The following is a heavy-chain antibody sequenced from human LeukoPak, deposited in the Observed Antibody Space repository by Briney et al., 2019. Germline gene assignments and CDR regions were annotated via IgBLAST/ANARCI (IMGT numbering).Heavy chain of an antibody. CDR2: IYNSGGT. J-gene: IGHJ6*03. V-gene: IGHV4-4*07. Sequence: HSETLSLTCAVPGGSISVYYWSWIREPAGGGLWWVGRIYNSGGTNNNPCLMCRVTMSVDTSKNQFSLKLSSVTAADTAVYYCARDRSGYDSTVTIYYYYYYMDVWGKGTTVTVSS. CDR3: ARDRSGYDSTVTIYYYYYYMDV. CDR1: GGSISVYY. D-gene: IGHD5-12*01.